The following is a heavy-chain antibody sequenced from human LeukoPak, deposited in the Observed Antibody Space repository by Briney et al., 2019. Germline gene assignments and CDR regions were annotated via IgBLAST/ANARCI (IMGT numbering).Heavy chain of an antibody. CDR2: VYHTGST. D-gene: IGHD6-13*01. Sequence: PSETLSLTCAVSGGSIRSSNWWTWVRQSPGKGLEWIGEVYHTGSTNYNPSLKSRVTMSVDKSKNQFSLNLSSVTAEDTAVYYCASDVAAAGTNYWGQGTLVTVSS. J-gene: IGHJ4*02. CDR3: ASDVAAAGTNY. CDR1: GGSIRSSNW. V-gene: IGHV4-4*02.